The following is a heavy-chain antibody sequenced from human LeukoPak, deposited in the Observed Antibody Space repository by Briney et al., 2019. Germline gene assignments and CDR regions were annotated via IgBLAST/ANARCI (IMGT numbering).Heavy chain of an antibody. CDR2: IIPIFGTA. CDR3: ARVPITIFGVVLYHMDV. V-gene: IGHV1-69*13. J-gene: IGHJ6*03. D-gene: IGHD3-3*01. CDR1: EGTFSSYA. Sequence: ASVKVSCKASEGTFSSYAISWVRQAPGQGLEWMGGIIPIFGTANYAQKFQGRVTITADESTSTAYMELSSLRSEDTAVYYCARVPITIFGVVLYHMDVWGKGTTVTVSS.